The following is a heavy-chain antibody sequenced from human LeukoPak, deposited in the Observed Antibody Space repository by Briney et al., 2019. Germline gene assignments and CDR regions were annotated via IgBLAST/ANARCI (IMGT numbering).Heavy chain of an antibody. CDR3: ARADIAVAGRDAFDI. CDR1: GYTFTGYY. CDR2: INPNSGAT. J-gene: IGHJ3*02. Sequence: ASVKVSCKASGYTFTGYYVHWVRQAPGQGLEWMGWINPNSGATDSAQKFQGRVTMTRDTSISTAYMELTRLRSDDTAVYYCARADIAVAGRDAFDIWGQGTMVSVSS. V-gene: IGHV1-2*02. D-gene: IGHD6-19*01.